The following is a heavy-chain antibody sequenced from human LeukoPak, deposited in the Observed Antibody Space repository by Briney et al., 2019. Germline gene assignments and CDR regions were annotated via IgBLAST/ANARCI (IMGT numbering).Heavy chain of an antibody. Sequence: SQTLSLTCAVSGGSISSGGYSWSWLRQPPGKGLEWIGYIYHSGSTYYNPSLKSRVTISVDRSKNQFSLKLSSVTAADTAVYYCARALTYYYDSSGYYKSYDAFDIWGQGTMVTVSS. V-gene: IGHV4-30-2*01. J-gene: IGHJ3*02. D-gene: IGHD3-22*01. CDR2: IYHSGST. CDR1: GGSISSGGYS. CDR3: ARALTYYYDSSGYYKSYDAFDI.